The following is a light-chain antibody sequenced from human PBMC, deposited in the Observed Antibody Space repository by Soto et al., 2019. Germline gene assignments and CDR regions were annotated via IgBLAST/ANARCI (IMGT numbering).Light chain of an antibody. J-gene: IGLJ1*01. Sequence: QSVLPQPASVSGSPGQSITISCSGTGSDVGAYNYVSWYQQHPAKAPKLIIYDVSNRPSGVSDRFSGSKSGNTASLTISGLQAEDEADYYCYSYTSSSTYVFGSGTKVTVL. V-gene: IGLV2-14*01. CDR2: DVS. CDR1: GSDVGAYNY. CDR3: YSYTSSSTYV.